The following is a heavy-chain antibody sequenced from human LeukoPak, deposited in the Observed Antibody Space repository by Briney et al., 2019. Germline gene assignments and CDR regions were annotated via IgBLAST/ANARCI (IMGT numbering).Heavy chain of an antibody. CDR3: ATNARYSSSSSAIDY. CDR2: INHSGST. V-gene: IGHV4-34*01. J-gene: IGHJ4*02. Sequence: SETLSLTCAVYGGSFSGYYWSWIRQPPGKGLEWIGEINHSGSTNYNPSLKSRVTISVDTSRNQFSLKLSSVTAADTAVYYCATNARYSSSSSAIDYWGQGTLVTVSS. CDR1: GGSFSGYY. D-gene: IGHD6-6*01.